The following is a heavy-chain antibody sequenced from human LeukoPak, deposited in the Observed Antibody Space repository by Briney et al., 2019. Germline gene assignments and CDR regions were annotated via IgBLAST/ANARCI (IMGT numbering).Heavy chain of an antibody. CDR1: GFTFSSYA. D-gene: IGHD3-22*01. CDR3: ASSGYYDY. CDR2: ISYDGSNK. Sequence: TGGSLRLSCAASGFTFSSYAMHWVRQAPGKGLEWVAVISYDGSNKYYADSVKGRFTISRDNSKNTLYLQMNSLRAEDTAVYYCASSGYYDYWGQGTLVTVSS. J-gene: IGHJ4*02. V-gene: IGHV3-30-3*01.